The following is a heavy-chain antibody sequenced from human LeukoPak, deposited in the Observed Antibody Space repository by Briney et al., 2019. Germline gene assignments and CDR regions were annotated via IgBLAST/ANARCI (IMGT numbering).Heavy chain of an antibody. Sequence: LPGGSLRLSCTASGFTFSKYWMHWVRQAPGKGLVWVSRLNRDGSIINYADSVKGRFTISRDNAKNTLYLQMNSLRADDTAVYYCASQIPCSGGSCYPDYWGQGTLVTVSS. D-gene: IGHD2-15*01. V-gene: IGHV3-74*01. CDR2: LNRDGSII. CDR1: GFTFSKYW. J-gene: IGHJ4*02. CDR3: ASQIPCSGGSCYPDY.